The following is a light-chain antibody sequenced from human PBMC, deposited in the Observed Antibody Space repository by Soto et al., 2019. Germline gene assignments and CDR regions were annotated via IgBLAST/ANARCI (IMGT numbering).Light chain of an antibody. Sequence: EIVLTQSPGTLSLSPGKRVTLSCRASQSISSTYLAWYQQKPGQAPRLLIYGASSRATGIPDRFSGSGSGTDFTLTISRPEPEDFAVYYCQQYDSPPRTFGQGTKVEVQ. CDR3: QQYDSPPRT. J-gene: IGKJ1*01. CDR1: QSISSTY. CDR2: GAS. V-gene: IGKV3-20*01.